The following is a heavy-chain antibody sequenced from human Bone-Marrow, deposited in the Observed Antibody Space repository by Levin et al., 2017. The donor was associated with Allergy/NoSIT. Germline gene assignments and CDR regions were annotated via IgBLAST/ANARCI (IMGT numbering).Heavy chain of an antibody. CDR2: VYSDDTT. D-gene: IGHD3-3*01. V-gene: IGHV3-53*01. CDR3: ARGSWELLEYAFAI. Sequence: GGSLRLSCTDSGFTVNNNYMNWVRQAPGKGLEWLSVVYSDDTTYYADSVKGRFTVSRDTSKNTFYLQMNSLTADDTAVYYCARGSWELLEYAFAIWGQGTVVTVS. J-gene: IGHJ3*02. CDR1: GFTVNNNY.